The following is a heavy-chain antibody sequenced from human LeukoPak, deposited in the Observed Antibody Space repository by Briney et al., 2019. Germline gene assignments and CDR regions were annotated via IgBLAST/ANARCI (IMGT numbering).Heavy chain of an antibody. D-gene: IGHD3-3*01. V-gene: IGHV1-69*02. J-gene: IGHJ4*02. CDR3: ARGTTIFGVVIIASY. CDR2: IIPILGIA. CDR1: GGTFSSYT. Sequence: GASVKVSCKASGGTFSSYTISWVRQAPGQGLEWMGRIIPILGIANYAQKFQGRVTITADKSTSTAYMELSSLRSEDTAVYYCARGTTIFGVVIIASYWGQRTLVTVSS.